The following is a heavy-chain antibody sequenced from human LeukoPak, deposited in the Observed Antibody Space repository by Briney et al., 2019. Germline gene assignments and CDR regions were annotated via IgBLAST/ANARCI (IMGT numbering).Heavy chain of an antibody. CDR1: SGSISSSSYY. V-gene: IGHV4-61*02. CDR3: ARGGIQLADAFDI. J-gene: IGHJ3*02. Sequence: PSETLSLTCTISSGSISSSSYYWSWIRQPAGKGLEWIGRIYTSGSTNYNPSLKSRVTMSVDTSKNQFSLKLSSVTAADTAVYYCARGGIQLADAFDIWGQGTMATVSS. CDR2: IYTSGST. D-gene: IGHD5-18*01.